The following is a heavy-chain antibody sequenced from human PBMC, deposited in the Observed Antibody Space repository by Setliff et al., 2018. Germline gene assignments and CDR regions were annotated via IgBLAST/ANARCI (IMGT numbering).Heavy chain of an antibody. CDR2: ISGGGTTI. CDR3: ARDGVYYGMDV. CDR1: GFSFTDYY. J-gene: IGHJ6*02. Sequence: GGSLRLSCAAPGFSFTDYYMSWVRQAPGKGLEWISKISGGGTTIFYADSVRGRLTVSRDNARNSVYLQLNSLRAEDTAVYYCARDGVYYGMDVWGQGTSVTVSS. V-gene: IGHV3-11*04.